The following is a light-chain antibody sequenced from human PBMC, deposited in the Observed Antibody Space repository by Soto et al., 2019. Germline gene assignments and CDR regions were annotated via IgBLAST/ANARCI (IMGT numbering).Light chain of an antibody. V-gene: IGKV3-15*01. CDR1: QGVSGL. CDR2: AVS. Sequence: EIVMTQSPATLSVSPGERATLSCRASQGVSGLLAWYQQKPGQAPRLLVHAVSTRATGIPARFDGSGSGTDFTLTISSLQSEDFAVYYCQQYDKWPITFGQGTRLEIK. J-gene: IGKJ5*01. CDR3: QQYDKWPIT.